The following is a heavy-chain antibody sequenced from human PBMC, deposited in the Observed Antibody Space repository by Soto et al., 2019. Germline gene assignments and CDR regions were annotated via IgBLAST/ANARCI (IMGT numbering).Heavy chain of an antibody. D-gene: IGHD3-3*01. CDR2: ISGSGGST. V-gene: IGHV3-23*01. J-gene: IGHJ4*02. CDR3: AKDNLRKITIFGVAVDY. CDR1: GFTFSSYA. Sequence: GGSLRLSCAASGFTFSSYAMSWVRQAPGKGLEWVSAISGSGGSTYYADSVKGRFTISRDNSKNTLYLQMNSLRAEDTAVYYCAKDNLRKITIFGVAVDYWGQGTLVTVSS.